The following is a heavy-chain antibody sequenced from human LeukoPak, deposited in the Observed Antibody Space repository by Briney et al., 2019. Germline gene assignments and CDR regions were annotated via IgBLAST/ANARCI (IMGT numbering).Heavy chain of an antibody. Sequence: SVTVSCKASGGTFSSYAISWVRQAPGQGLEWMGEIIPIFGTANYAQKFQGRVTITTDESTSTAYMELSSLRSEDTAVYYCARVSGIVPAAIDYYYYYMDVWGKGTTVTVSS. J-gene: IGHJ6*03. V-gene: IGHV1-69*05. CDR1: GGTFSSYA. CDR3: ARVSGIVPAAIDYYYYYMDV. D-gene: IGHD2-2*02. CDR2: IIPIFGTA.